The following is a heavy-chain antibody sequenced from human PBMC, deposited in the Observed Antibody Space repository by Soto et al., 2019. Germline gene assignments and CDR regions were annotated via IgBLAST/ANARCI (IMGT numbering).Heavy chain of an antibody. D-gene: IGHD4-17*01. Sequence: QVQLVESGGGVVQPGRSLRLSCAASGFTFSSYGMHWVRQAPGKGLEWVAVIWYDGSNKYYADSVKGRFTISRDNSKNPLYLKMNSLTAENTAVYYLLTTVTTNNYYYGMDVWGQGTTVTVSS. CDR2: IWYDGSNK. CDR3: LTTVTTNNYYYGMDV. V-gene: IGHV3-33*01. CDR1: GFTFSSYG. J-gene: IGHJ6*02.